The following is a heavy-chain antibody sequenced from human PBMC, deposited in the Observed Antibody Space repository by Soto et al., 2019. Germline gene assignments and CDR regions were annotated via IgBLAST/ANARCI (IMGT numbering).Heavy chain of an antibody. V-gene: IGHV1-8*01. J-gene: IGHJ4*02. Sequence: QVQLVQSGAEVKKPGASVKVSCKASGYTFTSYDINWVRQATGQGLEWMGGMNPNRGNTDYAQKFQGRVTMTRDTSISTAYMELSSLRSEDTAVYYCAARYCSGGSCYAIDHWGLGTLVTVSS. D-gene: IGHD2-15*01. CDR2: MNPNRGNT. CDR3: AARYCSGGSCYAIDH. CDR1: GYTFTSYD.